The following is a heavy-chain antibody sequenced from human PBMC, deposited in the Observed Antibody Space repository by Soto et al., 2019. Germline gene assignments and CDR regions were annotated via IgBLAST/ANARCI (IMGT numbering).Heavy chain of an antibody. D-gene: IGHD5-12*01. J-gene: IGHJ4*02. CDR1: GFTVSSTNY. Sequence: EVQLVESGGGLIQPGGSLRLSCVVSGFTVSSTNYMSWVRQAPGKGLEWVSVIYPGDTTFYADSVKGRFTISRDNSKNTLYLQMDRSGAEDTGGYYCHGYGYWGQGTLVTVSS. CDR2: IYPGDTT. CDR3: HGYGY. V-gene: IGHV3-53*01.